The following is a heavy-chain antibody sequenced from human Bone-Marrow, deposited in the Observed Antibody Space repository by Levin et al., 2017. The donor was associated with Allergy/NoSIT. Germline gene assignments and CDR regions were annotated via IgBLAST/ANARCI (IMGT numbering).Heavy chain of an antibody. V-gene: IGHV3-30-3*01. CDR3: ARSAGDFWSGYYSDY. D-gene: IGHD3-3*01. CDR1: GFTFSSYA. Sequence: GESLKISCAASGFTFSSYAMHWVRQAPGKGLEWVAVISYDGSNKYYADSVKGRFTISRDNSKNTLYLQMNSLRAEDTAVYYCARSAGDFWSGYYSDYWGQGTLVTVSS. CDR2: ISYDGSNK. J-gene: IGHJ4*02.